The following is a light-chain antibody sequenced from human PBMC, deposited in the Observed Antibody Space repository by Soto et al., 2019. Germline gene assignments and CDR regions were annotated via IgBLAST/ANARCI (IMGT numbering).Light chain of an antibody. CDR3: QQSYSTPPIT. J-gene: IGKJ5*01. CDR2: AAS. CDR1: QSISSY. Sequence: DIHMTQSASSLSAYVGNRVTIACRASQSISSYLNWYQQKPGKAPKLLFYAASSLQSGVPSRFSGSGSGTDFTLTISSLQPEDFATYYCQQSYSTPPITFGQGTRLEIK. V-gene: IGKV1-39*01.